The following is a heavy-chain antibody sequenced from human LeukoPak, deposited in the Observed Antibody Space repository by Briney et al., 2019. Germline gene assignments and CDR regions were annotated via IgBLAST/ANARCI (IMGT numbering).Heavy chain of an antibody. D-gene: IGHD6-13*01. CDR2: ISGSGGST. CDR1: GFTFSSYS. CDR3: AKDNSWTFDY. Sequence: GGSLRLSCAASGFTFSSYSMNWVRQAPGKGLEWVSAISGSGGSTYYADSVKGRFTISRDNSKNTLYLQMNSLRAEDTAVYYCAKDNSWTFDYWGQGTLVTVSS. J-gene: IGHJ4*02. V-gene: IGHV3-23*01.